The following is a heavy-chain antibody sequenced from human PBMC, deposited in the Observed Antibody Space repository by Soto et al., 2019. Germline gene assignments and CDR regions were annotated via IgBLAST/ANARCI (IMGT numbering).Heavy chain of an antibody. D-gene: IGHD3-22*01. J-gene: IGHJ4*02. Sequence: ALRLSCAASGFTFSSYGMHLVRQAPGKGLEWVAVISYDGSNKYYADSVKGRFTISRDNSKNTLYLQMNSLRAEDTAVYYCAILPSPYDSSGYYPYYFDYWGQGTLVTVSS. CDR2: ISYDGSNK. CDR1: GFTFSSYG. CDR3: AILPSPYDSSGYYPYYFDY. V-gene: IGHV3-30*03.